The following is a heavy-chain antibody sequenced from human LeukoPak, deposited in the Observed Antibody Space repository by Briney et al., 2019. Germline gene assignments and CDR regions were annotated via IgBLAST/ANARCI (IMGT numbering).Heavy chain of an antibody. CDR3: ARSGIFDYYGSGSYYNGWFDP. D-gene: IGHD3-10*01. CDR2: ISYDASNK. CDR1: GFTFSSYG. Sequence: GGSLRLSCAASGFTFSSYGMHWVRQAPGKGLEWVAVISYDASNKYYADSVKGRFTISRYNSKNTLYLQMNSLSAEDTAVYYCARSGIFDYYGSGSYYNGWFDPWGQGTLVTVSS. J-gene: IGHJ5*02. V-gene: IGHV3-30*03.